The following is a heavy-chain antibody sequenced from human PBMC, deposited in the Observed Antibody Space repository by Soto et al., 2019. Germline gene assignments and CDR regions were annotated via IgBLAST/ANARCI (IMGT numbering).Heavy chain of an antibody. CDR2: LYQGLSI. CDR1: SGSFSGYY. CDR3: ARHGGYYFDY. Sequence: QVQLQQWGAGLLKPSETQSLTCAVYSGSFSGYYWSWIRQPPGKGLEWIGELYQGLSIIYNPSLESRVTISGDSSKNQFSLKLRSVTAADTAVYYCARHGGYYFDYWGQGTLVTVSS. J-gene: IGHJ4*02. D-gene: IGHD3-16*01. V-gene: IGHV4-34*01.